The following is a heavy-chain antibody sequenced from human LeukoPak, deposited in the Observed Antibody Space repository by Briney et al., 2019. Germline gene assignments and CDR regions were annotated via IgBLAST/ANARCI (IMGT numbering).Heavy chain of an antibody. Sequence: PSETLSLTCSVSGGSINSKNYYWDWIRQSPGKGLEWIGTVYYSGTTHYNPSLKSRVTISVDTSKNQFSLKLSSVTAADTAVYYCARAVTMVRGVIIIPRGSNYYYGMDVWGQGTTVTVSS. CDR2: VYYSGTT. V-gene: IGHV4-39*07. CDR3: ARAVTMVRGVIIIPRGSNYYYGMDV. D-gene: IGHD3-10*01. CDR1: GGSINSKNYY. J-gene: IGHJ6*02.